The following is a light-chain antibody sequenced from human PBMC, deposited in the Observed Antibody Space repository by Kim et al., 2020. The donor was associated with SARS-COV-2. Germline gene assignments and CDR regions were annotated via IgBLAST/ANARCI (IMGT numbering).Light chain of an antibody. CDR1: QDINNY. CDR2: DAS. Sequence: ASVGDTVTITCQASQDINNYLNWFQQKPGKAPKLLIYDASNLQSGVTSRFSGSGSGTDFTLTISTLHPEDFATYYCQQYDNLPLTFGGGTKVDIK. CDR3: QQYDNLPLT. J-gene: IGKJ4*01. V-gene: IGKV1-33*01.